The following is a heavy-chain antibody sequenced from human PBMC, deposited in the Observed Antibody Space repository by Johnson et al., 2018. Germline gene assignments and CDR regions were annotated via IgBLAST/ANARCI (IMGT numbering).Heavy chain of an antibody. D-gene: IGHD4-17*01. V-gene: IGHV3-30*18. Sequence: VQLVESGGGVVQPGRSLRLSCAASGFTFSSYGMHWVRQAPGKGLEWVAVISYDGSNKYYADSVKGRFTISRDNSKNTLYLQINSLRAEDTAVYYCAKDSGPHDYGDPRGEYFQHWGQGTLVTVSS. CDR1: GFTFSSYG. CDR2: ISYDGSNK. J-gene: IGHJ1*01. CDR3: AKDSGPHDYGDPRGEYFQH.